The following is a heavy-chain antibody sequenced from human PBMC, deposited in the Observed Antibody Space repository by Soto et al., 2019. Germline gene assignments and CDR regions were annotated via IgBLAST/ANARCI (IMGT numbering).Heavy chain of an antibody. Sequence: QLQLQESGPGLVKPSETLSLTCTVSSGSISSGSYYWDWIRQPPGKELEWIGNIYYSGSTNYNPSLESRVTISVDTSKNQFSLKLSSVTAADTAVYYCARQTDSYYTFDAFDIWGQGTMVTVSS. D-gene: IGHD3-22*01. CDR3: ARQTDSYYTFDAFDI. CDR1: SGSISSGSYY. CDR2: IYYSGST. J-gene: IGHJ3*02. V-gene: IGHV4-39*01.